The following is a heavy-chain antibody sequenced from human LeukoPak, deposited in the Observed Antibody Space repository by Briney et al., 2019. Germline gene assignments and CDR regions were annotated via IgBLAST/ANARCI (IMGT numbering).Heavy chain of an antibody. V-gene: IGHV1-2*02. CDR1: GYTFTGYY. CDR3: ARQESRNYYFEGLDY. D-gene: IGHD3-22*01. J-gene: IGHJ4*02. Sequence: ASVKVSCKASGYTFTGYYMHWVRQAPGQGLEWMGWINPNSGGTNYAQKFQGRVTMTRDTSISTAYMELSRLRSDDTAVYYCARQESRNYYFEGLDYWGQGTLVTVSS. CDR2: INPNSGGT.